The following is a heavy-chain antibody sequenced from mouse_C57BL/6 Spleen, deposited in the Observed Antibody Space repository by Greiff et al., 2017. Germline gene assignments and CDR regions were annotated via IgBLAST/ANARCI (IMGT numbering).Heavy chain of an antibody. Sequence: VQPQQPGAELVMPWASVKLSCKASGYTFTRFWMHLVKPRPGPGLEWIGEIDPSDRYSNYNQKFKGKSTLTVDKSSSTAYMQLSRLTSEVSAVYYCARDYGNSWFAYWGQGTLVTVSA. CDR1: GYTFTRFW. J-gene: IGHJ3*01. V-gene: IGHV1-69*01. CDR3: ARDYGNSWFAY. D-gene: IGHD2-1*01. CDR2: IDPSDRYS.